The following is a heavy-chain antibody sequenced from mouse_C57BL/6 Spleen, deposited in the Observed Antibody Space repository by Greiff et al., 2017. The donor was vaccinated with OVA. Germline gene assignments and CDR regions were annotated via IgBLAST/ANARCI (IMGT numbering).Heavy chain of an antibody. J-gene: IGHJ1*03. V-gene: IGHV1-50*01. Sequence: QVQLQQPGAELVKPGASVKLSCKASGYTFTSYWMQWVKQRPGQGLEWIGEIDPSDSYTNYNQKLKGKATLTVDTSSSTAYMPLSSLTSEDSAVYYCARSYLLYGSSPWYFDVWGTGTTVTVSS. CDR3: ARSYLLYGSSPWYFDV. CDR1: GYTFTSYW. CDR2: IDPSDSYT. D-gene: IGHD1-1*01.